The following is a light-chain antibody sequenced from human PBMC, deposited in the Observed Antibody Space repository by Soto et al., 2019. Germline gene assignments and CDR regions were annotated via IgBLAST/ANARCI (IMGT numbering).Light chain of an antibody. J-gene: IGLJ7*01. CDR3: CSYAGSGTYV. V-gene: IGLV2-23*01. CDR2: EDS. Sequence: QSALTQPASVSGSPGQSITISCTGTSSDVGSYNLVSWYQQHPGKAPKLMIYEDSKRPSGVSTRFSGSKSGNTASLTISGLQAEDEADYYCCSYAGSGTYVFGPGTQLTVL. CDR1: SSDVGSYNL.